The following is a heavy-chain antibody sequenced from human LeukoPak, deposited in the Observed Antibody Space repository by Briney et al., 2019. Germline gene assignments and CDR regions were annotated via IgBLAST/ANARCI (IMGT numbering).Heavy chain of an antibody. CDR2: IYYSGST. J-gene: IGHJ4*02. Sequence: SETLSLTCAVSAYSISSGYYGGWIRRPPGKGLEWIGTIYYSGSTYYNPSLKSRVTISVDTSKNQFSLKLSSVTAADTAVYYCARVATTTNPPQRPFDYWGQGTLVTVST. V-gene: IGHV4-38-2*01. D-gene: IGHD5-12*01. CDR3: ARVATTTNPPQRPFDY. CDR1: AYSISSGYY.